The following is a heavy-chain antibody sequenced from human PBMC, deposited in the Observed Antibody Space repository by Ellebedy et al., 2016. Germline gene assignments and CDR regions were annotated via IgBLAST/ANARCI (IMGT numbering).Heavy chain of an antibody. CDR3: ARADISVAGYYYGMDV. J-gene: IGHJ6*02. V-gene: IGHV4-59*12. D-gene: IGHD6-19*01. Sequence: SETLSLTXTVSGGSISSYYWSWIRQPPGKGLEWIGYIYYSGSTYYNPSLKSRLTISVDTSKNQFSLKLTSVTAADTAVYYCARADISVAGYYYGMDVWGQGTTVTVSS. CDR2: IYYSGST. CDR1: GGSISSYY.